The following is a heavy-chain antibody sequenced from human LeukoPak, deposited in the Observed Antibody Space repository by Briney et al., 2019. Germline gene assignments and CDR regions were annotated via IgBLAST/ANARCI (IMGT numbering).Heavy chain of an antibody. CDR2: INSDASTT. CDR3: ARDYSSGWYYFDY. Sequence: GGSLRLSCVASGFTFSSYWMHWVRQAPGKGLVWVSRINSDASTTNYADSVKGRFTISRDNAKNTLYLQMNSLRAEDTAVYYCARDYSSGWYYFDYWGQGTLVTVSS. D-gene: IGHD6-19*01. J-gene: IGHJ4*02. CDR1: GFTFSSYW. V-gene: IGHV3-74*01.